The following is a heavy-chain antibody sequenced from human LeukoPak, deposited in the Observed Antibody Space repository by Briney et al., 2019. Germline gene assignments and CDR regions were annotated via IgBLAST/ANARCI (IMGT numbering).Heavy chain of an antibody. Sequence: GESLKISCKGSGYIFTSFWIGWVRQMPGKGLEVMGIIYPGDSDTRYSPSFQGQVTTSANKSINTAYLQWSRMKASDSGMYYCERRLGGADVFDIWGQGTMVTVSS. J-gene: IGHJ3*02. V-gene: IGHV5-51*01. CDR1: GYIFTSFW. D-gene: IGHD3-16*01. CDR2: IYPGDSDT. CDR3: ERRLGGADVFDI.